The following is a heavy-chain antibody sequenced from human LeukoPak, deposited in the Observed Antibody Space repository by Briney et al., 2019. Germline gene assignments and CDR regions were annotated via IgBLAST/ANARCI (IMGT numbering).Heavy chain of an antibody. Sequence: TVKVSCKASGGTFSSYAISWVRQAPGQGLEWMGGIIPIFGTANYAQKFQGRVTITADESTSTAYMELSSLRSEDTAVYYCVRDSGYSSSWYQFDYWGQGTLVTVSS. D-gene: IGHD6-13*01. CDR2: IIPIFGTA. CDR3: VRDSGYSSSWYQFDY. V-gene: IGHV1-69*13. CDR1: GGTFSSYA. J-gene: IGHJ4*02.